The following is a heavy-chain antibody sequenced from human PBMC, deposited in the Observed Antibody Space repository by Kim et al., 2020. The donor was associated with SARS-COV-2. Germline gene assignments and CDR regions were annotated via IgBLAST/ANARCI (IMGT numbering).Heavy chain of an antibody. D-gene: IGHD5-12*01. Sequence: SDTLSLTCAVYGGSFSGYYWSWIRQTPGKGLEWIGEIDHSGSTTFNPSLKGRVTMSVDTTKNQFSLKLNSVSAADTGVYYCATSTKKWLRHVASLGQGTL. CDR2: IDHSGST. CDR3: ATSTKKWLRHVAS. CDR1: GGSFSGYY. J-gene: IGHJ5*01. V-gene: IGHV4-34*01.